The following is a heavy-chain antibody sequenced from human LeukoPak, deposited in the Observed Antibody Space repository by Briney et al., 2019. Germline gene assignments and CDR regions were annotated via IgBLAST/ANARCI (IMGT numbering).Heavy chain of an antibody. CDR3: ARQAGYSSGWVSYYFDY. CDR1: GFTFSSYG. CDR2: IRYDGSNK. V-gene: IGHV3-30*02. J-gene: IGHJ4*02. D-gene: IGHD6-19*01. Sequence: GGSLRLSCAASGFTFSSYGMHWVRQAPGKGLEWVAFIRYDGSNKYYADSVKGRFTFSRDSSKNTLYLQMNSLRAEDTAVYYCARQAGYSSGWVSYYFDYWGQGTLVTVSS.